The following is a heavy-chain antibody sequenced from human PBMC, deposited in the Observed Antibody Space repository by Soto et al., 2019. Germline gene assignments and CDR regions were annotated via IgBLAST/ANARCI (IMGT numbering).Heavy chain of an antibody. J-gene: IGHJ4*02. Sequence: QVQLQESGPGLVKPSETLSLTCTVSGGSVTSGNYYWSWIRQPPGKGLEWIGHIYYSGTTNYNPSLKSRVPISIDASKNQFSPKLSSVTAADTAVYYCARGPVVTPFVDYWGQGTLVTVSS. CDR2: IYYSGTT. CDR1: GGSVTSGNYY. V-gene: IGHV4-61*01. CDR3: ARGPVVTPFVDY. D-gene: IGHD2-21*02.